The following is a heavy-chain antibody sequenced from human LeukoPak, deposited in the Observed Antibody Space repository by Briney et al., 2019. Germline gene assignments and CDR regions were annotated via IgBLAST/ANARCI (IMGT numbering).Heavy chain of an antibody. CDR2: IIPILGIA. D-gene: IGHD5-18*01. V-gene: IGHV1-69*04. J-gene: IGHJ4*02. Sequence: SVKVSCKASGGTFSSYTISWVRQAPGQGPEWMGRIIPILGIANYAQKFQGRVTITADESTSTAYMELSSLRSEDTAVYYCAREVQLWPSSFDYWGQGTLVTVSS. CDR1: GGTFSSYT. CDR3: AREVQLWPSSFDY.